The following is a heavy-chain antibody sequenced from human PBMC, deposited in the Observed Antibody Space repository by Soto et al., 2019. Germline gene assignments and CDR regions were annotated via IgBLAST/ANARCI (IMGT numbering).Heavy chain of an antibody. Sequence: GGSLRLSCAASGFTFSSHSMNWVRQAPGKGLEWVSSISSSSSYIYYADSVKGRFTISRDNAKNSLYLQMNSLRAEETAVYYCARDRGSGGSKQLGKATQFEYYYYGMDVWGQGTTVTVSS. CDR2: ISSSSSYI. D-gene: IGHD2-15*01. CDR3: ARDRGSGGSKQLGKATQFEYYYYGMDV. V-gene: IGHV3-21*01. CDR1: GFTFSSHS. J-gene: IGHJ6*02.